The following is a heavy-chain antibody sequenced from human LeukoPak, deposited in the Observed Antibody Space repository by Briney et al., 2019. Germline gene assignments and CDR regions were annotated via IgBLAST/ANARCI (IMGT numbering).Heavy chain of an antibody. CDR2: THYRGDI. CDR3: GRNLGSGSDH. Sequence: SETLSLTCSAPGASVRSDYWNWIRQSPGRGLEWIGYTHYRGDINYNPSLKSRLTMSVDASSNQVSLKLSSVTAADAAVYYCGRNLGSGSDHWGQGTLLTVSS. D-gene: IGHD3-10*01. V-gene: IGHV4-59*02. J-gene: IGHJ4*02. CDR1: GASVRSDY.